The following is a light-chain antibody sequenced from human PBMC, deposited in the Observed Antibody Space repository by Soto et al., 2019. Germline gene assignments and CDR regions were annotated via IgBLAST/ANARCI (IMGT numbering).Light chain of an antibody. V-gene: IGKV1-39*01. CDR3: QQSYSTLVT. CDR2: AAS. J-gene: IGKJ4*01. CDR1: QSINGH. Sequence: DIQMTQSPSSLSASVGDRVTITCRASQSINGHLNWYQQKPGKAPKVLIYAASSLQSGVPSRFSGSGSGTEFTLTINSLQPEDFATYYCQQSYSTLVTFGGGTKVEI.